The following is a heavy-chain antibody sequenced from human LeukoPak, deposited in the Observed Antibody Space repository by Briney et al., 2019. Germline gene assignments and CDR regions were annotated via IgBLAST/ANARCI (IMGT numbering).Heavy chain of an antibody. V-gene: IGHV3-23*01. CDR3: AKRLNSGYADY. Sequence: GGSLRLSCAASGFTVNTNYKSWVRQAPGKGLEWVSSISGSGSTTYYTDSVKGRFTISRDNSKNTLYLQMNSLRGEDTAVYYCAKRLNSGYADYWGQGTLVTVSS. D-gene: IGHD5-12*01. CDR1: GFTVNTNY. CDR2: ISGSGSTT. J-gene: IGHJ4*02.